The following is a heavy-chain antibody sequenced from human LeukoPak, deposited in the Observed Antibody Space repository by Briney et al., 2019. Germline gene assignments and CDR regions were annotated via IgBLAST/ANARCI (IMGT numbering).Heavy chain of an antibody. V-gene: IGHV1-8*01. CDR2: MNPNSGNT. CDR3: ARPFDFYWAGNEYFHQ. Sequence: ASVKVSCKASGYTFTSYDINWVRQATGQGLEWMGWMNPNSGNTGYAQKFQGRVTMTRNTSISTAYMELSSLRSEDTAVYYCARPFDFYWAGNEYFHQWGQGTLVTVSS. D-gene: IGHD3-3*01. CDR1: GYTFTSYD. J-gene: IGHJ1*01.